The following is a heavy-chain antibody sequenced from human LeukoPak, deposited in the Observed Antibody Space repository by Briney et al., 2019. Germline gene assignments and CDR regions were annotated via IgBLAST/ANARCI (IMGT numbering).Heavy chain of an antibody. Sequence: GGSLRLSCAASGFTFSSYWMHWVRQAPGKGLVWVSRINSDGSSTSYADSVKGRFTISRDNAKSTLYLQMNSLRAEDTAVYYCARDLGPYYYDSSGYHWFDPWGQGTLVTVSS. CDR2: INSDGSST. CDR1: GFTFSSYW. V-gene: IGHV3-74*01. J-gene: IGHJ5*02. CDR3: ARDLGPYYYDSSGYHWFDP. D-gene: IGHD3-22*01.